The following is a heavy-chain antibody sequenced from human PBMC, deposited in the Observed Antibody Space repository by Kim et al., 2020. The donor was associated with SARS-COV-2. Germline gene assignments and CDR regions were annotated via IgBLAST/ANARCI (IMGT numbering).Heavy chain of an antibody. CDR1: DGSISSYY. V-gene: IGHV4-59*01. CDR2: IYYTGST. D-gene: IGHD6-13*01. Sequence: SETLSLTCTVSDGSISSYYWSWIRQPPGKGLEWIGYIYYTGSTNYNPSLKSRVTMSVDTSKNQFSLKLSSVTAADTAVYYCVRAVGDSSAWYWFDPWGQGTLVTVSS. J-gene: IGHJ5*02. CDR3: VRAVGDSSAWYWFDP.